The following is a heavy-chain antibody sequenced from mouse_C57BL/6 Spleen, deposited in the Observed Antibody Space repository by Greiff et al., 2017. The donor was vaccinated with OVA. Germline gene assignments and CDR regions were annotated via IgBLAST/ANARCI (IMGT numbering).Heavy chain of an antibody. D-gene: IGHD1-1*01. CDR1: GYAFSSYW. CDR3: ARGYGSTSFDY. J-gene: IGHJ2*01. V-gene: IGHV1-80*01. CDR2: IYPGDGDT. Sequence: QVQLQQSGAELVKPGASVKISCKASGYAFSSYWMNWVKQRPGKGLEWIGQIYPGDGDTNYNGKFKGKATLTADKSSSTAYMQLSILTSEDSAVYFCARGYGSTSFDYGGQGTTLTVSS.